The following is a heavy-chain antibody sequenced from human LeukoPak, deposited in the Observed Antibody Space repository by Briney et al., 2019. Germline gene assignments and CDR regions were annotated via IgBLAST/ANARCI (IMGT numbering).Heavy chain of an antibody. CDR3: ARKEPYGDYVDY. D-gene: IGHD4-17*01. Sequence: GGSLRLSCAASGFTFSSYSLNWVRQAPGKGLEWVSYISSSSNTVYYASSVRGRFTISRDNAKNSLFLQMNSLRAEDTAVYYCARKEPYGDYVDYWGQGTLVTVSS. CDR1: GFTFSSYS. CDR2: ISSSSNTV. V-gene: IGHV3-48*01. J-gene: IGHJ4*02.